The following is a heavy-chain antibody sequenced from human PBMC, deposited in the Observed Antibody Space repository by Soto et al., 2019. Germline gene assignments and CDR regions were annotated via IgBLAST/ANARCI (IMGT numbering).Heavy chain of an antibody. D-gene: IGHD3-9*01. J-gene: IGHJ4*02. CDR1: GFTFSSYW. CDR2: IKQDGSEK. Sequence: PGGSLRLSCAASGFTFSSYWMTWVRQAPGKGLEWVANIKQDGSEKYYVDSVKGRFTISRDNAKNSLYLQMNSLRAEDTAVYYCARDILTGSHGVWGQGTLVTVSS. CDR3: ARDILTGSHGV. V-gene: IGHV3-7*01.